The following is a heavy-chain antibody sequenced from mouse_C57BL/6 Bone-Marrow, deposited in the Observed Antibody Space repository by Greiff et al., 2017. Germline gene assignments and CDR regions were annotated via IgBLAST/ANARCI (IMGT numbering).Heavy chain of an antibody. CDR1: GYTFTSYW. CDR2: IDPSDSET. V-gene: IGHV1-52*01. J-gene: IGHJ4*01. D-gene: IGHD2-14*01. CDR3: ASGRYHGYYAMDF. Sequence: QVQLQQPGAELVRPGSSVKLSCKASGYTFTSYWMHWVKQRPIQGLEWIGNIDPSDSETHYNQKFKDKATLTVDKSSSTAYMQLRRLTSEDSAVYSCASGRYHGYYAMDFWGRGTAVTVSA.